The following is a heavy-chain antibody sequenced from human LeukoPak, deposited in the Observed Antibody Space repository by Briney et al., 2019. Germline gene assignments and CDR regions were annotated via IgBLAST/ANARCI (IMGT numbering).Heavy chain of an antibody. D-gene: IGHD3-10*01. CDR3: ARRSWFGEFDY. J-gene: IGHJ4*02. CDR2: INHSGST. V-gene: IGHV4-34*01. Sequence: PSETLSLTCAVYGGSFSGYYWSWIRQPPGKGLEWIGEINHSGSTNYNPSLKSRVTISVDTSKNQFSLKLSSVTAADTAVYYCARRSWFGEFDYWGQGTLVTVSS. CDR1: GGSFSGYY.